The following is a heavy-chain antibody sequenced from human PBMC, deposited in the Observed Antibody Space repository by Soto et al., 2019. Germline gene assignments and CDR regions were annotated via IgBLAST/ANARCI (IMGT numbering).Heavy chain of an antibody. CDR3: ARATHSSSWYRFFDY. V-gene: IGHV4-59*01. CDR2: IYYSGST. D-gene: IGHD6-13*01. J-gene: IGHJ4*02. Sequence: QVQLQESGPGLVKPSETLSLTCTVSGGSISSYYWSWIRQPPGKGLEWIGYIYYSGSTNYNPSLKSRVTISVDTSKNQFSLKLSSVTAADTAVYYCARATHSSSWYRFFDYWGQGTLVTVS. CDR1: GGSISSYY.